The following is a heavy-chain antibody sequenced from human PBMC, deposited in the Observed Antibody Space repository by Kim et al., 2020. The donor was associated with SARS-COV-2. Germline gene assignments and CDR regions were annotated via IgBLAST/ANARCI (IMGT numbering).Heavy chain of an antibody. CDR2: IYYSGST. J-gene: IGHJ4*02. CDR3: ARDKGGSLDY. CDR1: GGSISSYY. Sequence: SETLSLTCTVSGGSISSYYWSWIRQPPGKGLEWIGYIYYSGSTNYNPSLKSRVTISVDTSKNQFSLKLSSVTAADTAGYYCARDKGGSLDYWGQGTLVT. D-gene: IGHD3-16*01. V-gene: IGHV4-59*01.